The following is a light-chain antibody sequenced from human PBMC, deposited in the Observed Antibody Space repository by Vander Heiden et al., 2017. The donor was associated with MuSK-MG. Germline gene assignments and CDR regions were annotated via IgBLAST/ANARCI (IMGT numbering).Light chain of an antibody. J-gene: IGKJ5*01. V-gene: IGKV3-11*01. CDR1: QSVNTF. CDR2: DAS. Sequence: FLLPLSPGTLSLSPGDRATLSCRASQSVNTFLDWYQQRPGQAPRLLIYDASKRATGIPARFSGSGSGTDFTLTISSLEPEDFAVYFCQQRSNWPPFTFGQGTRLETK. CDR3: QQRSNWPPFT.